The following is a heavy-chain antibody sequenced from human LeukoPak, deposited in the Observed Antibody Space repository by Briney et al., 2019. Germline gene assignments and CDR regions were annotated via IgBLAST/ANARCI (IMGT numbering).Heavy chain of an antibody. CDR3: ARVRIYGSGSYYSLFDY. J-gene: IGHJ4*02. D-gene: IGHD3-10*01. V-gene: IGHV1-2*06. Sequence: GASVKVSCKASGYTFTGYYMHWVRQAPGQGLEWMGRTNSNSGGTNYAQKFQGRVTMTRDTSISTAYMELSRLRSDDTAVYYCARVRIYGSGSYYSLFDYWGQGTLVTVSS. CDR2: TNSNSGGT. CDR1: GYTFTGYY.